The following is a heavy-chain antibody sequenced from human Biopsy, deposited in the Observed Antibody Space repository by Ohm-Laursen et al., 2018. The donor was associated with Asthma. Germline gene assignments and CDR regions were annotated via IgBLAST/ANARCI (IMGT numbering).Heavy chain of an antibody. CDR3: ARTYYDFLTGQVNDALAM. CDR2: INAGNGNT. Sequence: SSVKVSCKASGGTFSSNSINWVRQAPGQRLEWMGWINAGNGNTKYSEKFQGRVTITRDTSASTAYMDLSSLRSEDTAVYYCARTYYDFLTGQVNDALAMWGQGTVVTVSS. D-gene: IGHD3-9*01. CDR1: GGTFSSNS. J-gene: IGHJ3*02. V-gene: IGHV1-3*01.